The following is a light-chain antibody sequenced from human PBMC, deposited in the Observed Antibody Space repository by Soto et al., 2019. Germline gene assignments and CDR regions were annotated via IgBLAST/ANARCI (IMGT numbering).Light chain of an antibody. CDR1: SSDVGGYIY. CDR2: EVN. Sequence: QSALTQPASVSGSPGQSITISCTGTSSDVGGYIYVSWYQQHPDKAPKLLIFEVNNRPSGVSGRFSGSKSGNTASLTISGLQTEDEADYYCLSYTTTNTWVFGGGTQLTVL. J-gene: IGLJ3*02. CDR3: LSYTTTNTWV. V-gene: IGLV2-14*01.